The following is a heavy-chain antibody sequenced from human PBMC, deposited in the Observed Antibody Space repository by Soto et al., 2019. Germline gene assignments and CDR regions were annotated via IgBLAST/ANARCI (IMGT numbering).Heavy chain of an antibody. CDR2: ISGSGGST. CDR3: ARSSGNYDAFDI. J-gene: IGHJ3*02. Sequence: GGSLRLSCAASGFTFSSYAMSWVRQAPGKGLEWVSAISGSGGSTYYADSVKGRFTISRDNSKNTLYLQMNSLRAEDTAVYYCARSSGNYDAFDIWGQGTMVTVSS. D-gene: IGHD1-26*01. V-gene: IGHV3-23*01. CDR1: GFTFSSYA.